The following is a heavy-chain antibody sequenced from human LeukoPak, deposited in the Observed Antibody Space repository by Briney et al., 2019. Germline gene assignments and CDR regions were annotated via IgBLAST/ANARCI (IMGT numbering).Heavy chain of an antibody. J-gene: IGHJ4*02. CDR2: IYHSGST. CDR3: ARGGGYGSGSYPFDY. CDR1: GGSISSGGYS. Sequence: SETLSLTCAVSGGSISSGGYSWSWIRQPPGKGLEWIGYIYHSGSTYYNPSLKSRVTISVDRSKNQFSLKLSSVTAADTAVYYCARGGGYGSGSYPFDYWGQGTLVTVSS. D-gene: IGHD3-10*01. V-gene: IGHV4-30-2*01.